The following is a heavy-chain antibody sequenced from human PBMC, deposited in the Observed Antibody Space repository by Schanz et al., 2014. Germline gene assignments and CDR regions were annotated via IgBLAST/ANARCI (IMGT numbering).Heavy chain of an antibody. CDR3: ARDNYYGSGSCAY. J-gene: IGHJ4*02. Sequence: QVQLVESGGGVVQPGRSLRLSCAAYGFTLSSYAMHWVRQAPGKGLEWVAVISYDGSNKYYADSVKGRFTISRDNAKKSMYLHMKSLRGEDTAVYYCARDNYYGSGSCAYWGQGTLXTVSS. CDR2: ISYDGSNK. V-gene: IGHV3-30-3*01. D-gene: IGHD3-10*01. CDR1: GFTLSSYA.